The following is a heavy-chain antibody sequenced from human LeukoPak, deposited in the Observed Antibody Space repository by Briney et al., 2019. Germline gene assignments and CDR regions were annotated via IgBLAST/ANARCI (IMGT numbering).Heavy chain of an antibody. V-gene: IGHV3-53*01. D-gene: IGHD3-22*01. CDR3: ARGYYYDSSGYYPYFDY. CDR1: GFSVSSNY. Sequence: GGSPRLSCAASGFSVSSNYLSWVRQAPGKGLEWVSVLYGTGKTYYADSVKGRFTISRDNSKNALYLQMNSLRAEDTAVYYCARGYYYDSSGYYPYFDYWGQGTLVTVSS. CDR2: LYGTGKT. J-gene: IGHJ4*02.